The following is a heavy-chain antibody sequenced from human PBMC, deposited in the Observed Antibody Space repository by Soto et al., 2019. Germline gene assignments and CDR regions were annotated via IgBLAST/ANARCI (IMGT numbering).Heavy chain of an antibody. CDR1: GFTFSSYW. CDR3: ARKRYYDFWSGPNFDY. CDR2: INRDGSST. J-gene: IGHJ4*02. Sequence: PGGSLRLSCAASGFTFSSYWMHWVRQAPGKGLVWVSRINRDGSSTSYAYSVKGRFTISRDNAKNTLYLQMNSLRAEDTAVYYCARKRYYDFWSGPNFDYWGQGTLVTVSS. D-gene: IGHD3-3*01. V-gene: IGHV3-74*01.